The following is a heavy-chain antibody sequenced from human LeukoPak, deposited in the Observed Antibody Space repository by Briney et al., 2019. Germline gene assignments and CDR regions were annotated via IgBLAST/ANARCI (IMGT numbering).Heavy chain of an antibody. D-gene: IGHD5-12*01. CDR1: GFTFSSYW. V-gene: IGHV3-7*01. CDR2: IKQGGSEK. J-gene: IGHJ4*02. Sequence: GGSLRLSCAASGFTFSSYWMSWVRQAPGKGLEWVANIKQGGSEKYYVDSVKGRFTISRDNAKNSLYLQMNGLRAEDTAVYYCARAYYSGYDLVDYWGQGTLVTVSS. CDR3: ARAYYSGYDLVDY.